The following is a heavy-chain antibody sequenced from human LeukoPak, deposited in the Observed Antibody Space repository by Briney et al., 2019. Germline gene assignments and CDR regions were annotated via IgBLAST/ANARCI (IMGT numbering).Heavy chain of an antibody. D-gene: IGHD6-13*01. V-gene: IGHV4-34*01. J-gene: IGHJ4*02. CDR3: ARGGIAAADSYFDY. CDR2: INHSGST. CDR1: GGSFSDYF. Sequence: SETLSLTCAVYGGSFSDYFWSWIRQPPGKGLEWIGEINHSGSTTYNPSLKSRVTISVDTSKNQFSLKLSSVTAADTAVYYCARGGIAAADSYFDYWGQGTLVTVSS.